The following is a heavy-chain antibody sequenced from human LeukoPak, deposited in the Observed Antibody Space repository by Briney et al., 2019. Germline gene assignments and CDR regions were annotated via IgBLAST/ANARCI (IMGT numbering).Heavy chain of an antibody. J-gene: IGHJ3*02. V-gene: IGHV3-53*01. CDR1: GFTVSSNY. Sequence: GGSLRLSCAASGFTVSSNYMSWVRQAPGKGLEWVSVIYSGGSTYYADSVEGRFTISRVNSKNTLYLQMNSLRAEDTAVYYCARDLLYDILTGFPTGAFDIWGQGTMVTVSS. CDR2: IYSGGST. D-gene: IGHD3-9*01. CDR3: ARDLLYDILTGFPTGAFDI.